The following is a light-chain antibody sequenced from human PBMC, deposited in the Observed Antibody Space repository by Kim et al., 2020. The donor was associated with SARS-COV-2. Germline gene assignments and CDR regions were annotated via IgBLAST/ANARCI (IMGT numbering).Light chain of an antibody. CDR3: QQFDTSPYS. V-gene: IGKV3-20*01. Sequence: FAPGGRATLSCRDRQTLSRDSLAWYQQKPGQAPRLLSYAASTRATGVPDRFSGSGSGTDFTLTITRLEPEDFAMYYCQQFDTSPYSFGQGTKLEI. CDR1: QTLSRDS. CDR2: AAS. J-gene: IGKJ2*03.